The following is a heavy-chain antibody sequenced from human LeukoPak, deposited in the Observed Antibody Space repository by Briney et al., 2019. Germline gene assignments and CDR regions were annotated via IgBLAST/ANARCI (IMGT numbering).Heavy chain of an antibody. CDR3: GGAEWDPPHYYYYGMDV. V-gene: IGHV3-30-3*01. Sequence: PGGSLRLSCAASEFHFSSYTMHWVRQAPGKGLEWVALISYDGSNQYYADSVKGRFTISRDNSKNTLYLQMNSLRAEDTAVYYGGGAEWDPPHYYYYGMDVWGQGTTVTVPS. D-gene: IGHD1-26*01. CDR1: EFHFSSYT. J-gene: IGHJ6*02. CDR2: ISYDGSNQ.